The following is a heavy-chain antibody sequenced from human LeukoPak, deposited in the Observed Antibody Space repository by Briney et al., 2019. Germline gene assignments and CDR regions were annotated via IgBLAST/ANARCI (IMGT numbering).Heavy chain of an antibody. V-gene: IGHV4-4*07. CDR1: GGSTSSYY. Sequence: SETLSLTCTVSGGSTSSYYWSWIRQPAGKGLEWIGRIYTSGSTNYNPSLKSRVTMSVDTSKNQFSLKLSSVTAADTAVYYCARDQGHYGDYEGYFDYWGQGTLVTVSS. J-gene: IGHJ4*02. CDR3: ARDQGHYGDYEGYFDY. CDR2: IYTSGST. D-gene: IGHD4-17*01.